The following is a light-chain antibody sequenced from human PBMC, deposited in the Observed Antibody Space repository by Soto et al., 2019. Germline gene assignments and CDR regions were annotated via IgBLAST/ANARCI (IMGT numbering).Light chain of an antibody. CDR3: QVWDSTTVV. V-gene: IGLV3-9*01. CDR1: NIGAKI. Sequence: SYELTQPLSVSVGLGQTARITCGGNNIGAKIVHWYQQKPGQAPVVVMYRDSTRPSGIPERVSGSNSGNTATLTISRAQAGDEADYYCQVWDSTTVVFGGGTKVTVL. J-gene: IGLJ2*01. CDR2: RDS.